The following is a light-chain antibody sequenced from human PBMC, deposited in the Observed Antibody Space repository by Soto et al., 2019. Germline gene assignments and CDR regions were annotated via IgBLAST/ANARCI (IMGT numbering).Light chain of an antibody. Sequence: IQMTQSPSSLSASVGDRVTITCRASRNITFYLNWYQQKPGKAPKLLIYAASSLQSGVPARFSGSGSGTDFTLAISRLQAEDAAIYYCQQAYRVLRTFGQGTKAAIK. V-gene: IGKV1-39*01. CDR2: AAS. J-gene: IGKJ1*01. CDR3: QQAYRVLRT. CDR1: RNITFY.